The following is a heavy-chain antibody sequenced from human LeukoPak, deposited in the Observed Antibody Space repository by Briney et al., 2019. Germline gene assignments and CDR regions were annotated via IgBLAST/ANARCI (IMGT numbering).Heavy chain of an antibody. Sequence: GSLRLSCEASGFTCSAYSMNWVRQAPGKGLEWISYISTSTTTIYYANSVKGRFTISRDNAKKSLYLQMNSLRVEDTGVYYCASWGEGALDNWGQGTLVTVSS. CDR3: ASWGEGALDN. CDR1: GFTCSAYS. V-gene: IGHV3-48*01. CDR2: ISTSTTTI. D-gene: IGHD1-26*01. J-gene: IGHJ4*02.